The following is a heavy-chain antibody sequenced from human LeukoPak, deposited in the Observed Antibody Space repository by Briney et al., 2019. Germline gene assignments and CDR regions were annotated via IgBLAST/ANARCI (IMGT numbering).Heavy chain of an antibody. V-gene: IGHV4-30-2*01. CDR1: GGSISSGGYS. J-gene: IGHJ3*02. CDR2: IYHSGST. CDR3: ARDGGYSSSWYNPATFDI. Sequence: SETLSLTCAVSGGSISSGGYSWSWIRQPPGKGLEWIGYIYHSGSTYYNPSLKSRVTISVDRSKNQFSLKLSSVTAADTAVYYCARDGGYSSSWYNPATFDIWGQGTMVTVSS. D-gene: IGHD6-13*01.